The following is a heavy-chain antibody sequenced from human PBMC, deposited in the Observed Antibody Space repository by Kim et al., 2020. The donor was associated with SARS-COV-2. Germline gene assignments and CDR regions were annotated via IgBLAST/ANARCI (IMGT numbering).Heavy chain of an antibody. V-gene: IGHV1-18*01. D-gene: IGHD3-16*01. CDR1: GYNFTLYG. CDR2: ISGYSGNT. J-gene: IGHJ5*02. Sequence: ASVKVSCRTSGYNFTLYGITWVRQAPGQGPEWMGWISGYSGNTLLAQRFQGRLTMTTDTSITTAYMELTRLRLDDTAVYYCARDAASIWVKFDPWGQGTLVTVSA. CDR3: ARDAASIWVKFDP.